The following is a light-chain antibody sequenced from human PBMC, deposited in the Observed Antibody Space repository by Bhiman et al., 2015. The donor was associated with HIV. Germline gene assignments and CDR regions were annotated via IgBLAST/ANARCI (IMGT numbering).Light chain of an antibody. CDR3: QSYDSSLSGRV. J-gene: IGLJ3*02. V-gene: IGLV1-44*01. Sequence: QSVLTQPPSVSGTPGQRVTISCSGSSSNIGSNTVNWYHQLPGTAPKLLIYSDNQRPSGVPDRFSGSKSGTSASLAISGLQSEDEADYYCQSYDSSLSGRVFGGGTKLTVL. CDR2: SDN. CDR1: SSNIGSNT.